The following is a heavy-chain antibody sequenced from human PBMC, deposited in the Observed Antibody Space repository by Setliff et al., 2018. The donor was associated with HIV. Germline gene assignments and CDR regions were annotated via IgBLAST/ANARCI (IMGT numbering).Heavy chain of an antibody. J-gene: IGHJ4*02. Sequence: PSETLSLTCTVSGGSISSYYWSWIRQPPGKGMEWIGYIYTSGSTNYHPSLKSRVTISVDTSKNQFSLKLRSVTAAYTAVYYCARGLSFYDPGGFDYWGQGTLVTVSS. CDR1: GGSISSYY. CDR3: ARGLSFYDPGGFDY. CDR2: IYTSGST. V-gene: IGHV4-4*09. D-gene: IGHD3-22*01.